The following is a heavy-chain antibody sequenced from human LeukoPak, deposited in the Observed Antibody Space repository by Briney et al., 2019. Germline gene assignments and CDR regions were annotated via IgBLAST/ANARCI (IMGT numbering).Heavy chain of an antibody. D-gene: IGHD3-16*01. CDR2: IRDDESKT. J-gene: IGHJ6*03. CDR3: AKPVIPSAYQGTYYMDV. CDR1: GLIFSSYG. Sequence: GGSLRLSCAASGLIFSSYGMHWVRQAPGEGLEWVAYIRDDESKTFYADSVKGRFTISRDNSKNTLYPQMHSLRAEDTALYYCAKPVIPSAYQGTYYMDVWGKGTTVTVSS. V-gene: IGHV3-30*02.